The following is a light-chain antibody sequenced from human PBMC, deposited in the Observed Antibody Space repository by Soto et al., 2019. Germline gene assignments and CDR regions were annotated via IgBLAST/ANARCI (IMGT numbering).Light chain of an antibody. V-gene: IGKV2-28*01. Sequence: DIVMTQSPLSLPVTPGEPASISCRSSQSLLHLNGYNYLDWYLQRPGQSPQLLICLGSNRASGVPDRFSGSGSGTEFTLEISRVEAEDVGVYYSMQALETPRTFGQGTKLEIK. J-gene: IGKJ2*01. CDR1: QSLLHLNGYNY. CDR3: MQALETPRT. CDR2: LGS.